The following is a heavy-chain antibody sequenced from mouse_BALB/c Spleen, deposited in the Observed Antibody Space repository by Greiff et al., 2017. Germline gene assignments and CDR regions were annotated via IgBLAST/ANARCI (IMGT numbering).Heavy chain of an antibody. CDR1: GYTFTSYY. CDR2: INPSNGGT. V-gene: IGHV1S81*02. Sequence: VKLQESGAELVKPGASVKLSCKASGYTFTSYYMYWVKQRPGQGLEWIGEINPSNGGTNFNEKFKSKATLTVDKSSSTAYMQLSSLTSEDSAVYYCTRGRLPPFDYWGQGTTLTVSS. D-gene: IGHD1-2*01. J-gene: IGHJ2*01. CDR3: TRGRLPPFDY.